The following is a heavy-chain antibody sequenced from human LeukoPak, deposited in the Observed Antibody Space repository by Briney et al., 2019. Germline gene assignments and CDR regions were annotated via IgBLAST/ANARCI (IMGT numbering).Heavy chain of an antibody. Sequence: PGGSLRLSCAASGFTFSSYLMSWVRQAPGKGLEWVANIKQDGSEKYYVDSVKGRFTISRDNAKNSLYLQMNSLRAEDTAVYYCARAIPHDYWGQGTLVTVSS. CDR2: IKQDGSEK. J-gene: IGHJ4*02. D-gene: IGHD1-14*01. CDR3: ARAIPHDY. CDR1: GFTFSSYL. V-gene: IGHV3-7*01.